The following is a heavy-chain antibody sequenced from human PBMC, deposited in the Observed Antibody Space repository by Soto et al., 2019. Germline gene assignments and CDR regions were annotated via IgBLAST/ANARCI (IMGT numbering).Heavy chain of an antibody. V-gene: IGHV4-4*02. CDR2: IYHSGST. D-gene: IGHD2-15*01. Sequence: QVQLQESGPGLVKPSGTLSLTCAVSSGSISSSNWWSWVRQPPGKGLEWIGEIYHSGSTNYNPSLKSRVTISVDKSKNQCSLKLSSVPAADTAVYYCARGIGYCSGGSCYLDYWGQGTLVTVSS. CDR3: ARGIGYCSGGSCYLDY. CDR1: SGSISSSNW. J-gene: IGHJ4*02.